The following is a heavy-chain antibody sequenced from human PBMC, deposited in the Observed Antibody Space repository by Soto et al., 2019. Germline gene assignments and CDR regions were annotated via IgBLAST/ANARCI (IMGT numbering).Heavy chain of an antibody. Sequence: PGGSLRLSCAASGFTFSSYGMHWVRQAPGKGLEWVAVISYDGSNKYYADSVKGRFTISRDNSKNTLYLQMNSLRAEDTAVYYCAKDLRGYSYGYRHTYYYYYYGMDVWGQGTTVTAP. CDR1: GFTFSSYG. J-gene: IGHJ6*02. D-gene: IGHD5-18*01. CDR3: AKDLRGYSYGYRHTYYYYYYGMDV. V-gene: IGHV3-30*18. CDR2: ISYDGSNK.